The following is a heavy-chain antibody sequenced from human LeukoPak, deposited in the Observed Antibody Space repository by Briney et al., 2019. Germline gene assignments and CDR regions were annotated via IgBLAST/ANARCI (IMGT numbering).Heavy chain of an antibody. CDR3: ARGIAARRGGYFGY. Sequence: GGSLRLSCAASGFTFSSYEMNWVRQAPGKGLEWVSYISSSGSTIYYADSVKGRFTISRDNAKNSLYLQMNSLRAEDTAVYYCARGIAARRGGYFGYWGQGTLVTVSS. D-gene: IGHD6-6*01. V-gene: IGHV3-48*03. J-gene: IGHJ4*02. CDR1: GFTFSSYE. CDR2: ISSSGSTI.